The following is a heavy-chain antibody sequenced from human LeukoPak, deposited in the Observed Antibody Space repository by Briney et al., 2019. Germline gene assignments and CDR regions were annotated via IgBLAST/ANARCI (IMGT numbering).Heavy chain of an antibody. CDR3: ARGPRGYSFDY. Sequence: PSETLSLTCAVSGGSISSGGYSWSWIRQPPGKGLEWIGYIYHSGSTYYNPSLKSRVTISVDTSKNQFSLKLSSVTAADTAVYYCARGPRGYSFDYWGQGTLVTVSS. D-gene: IGHD5-18*01. CDR1: GGSISSGGYS. V-gene: IGHV4-30-2*01. J-gene: IGHJ4*02. CDR2: IYHSGST.